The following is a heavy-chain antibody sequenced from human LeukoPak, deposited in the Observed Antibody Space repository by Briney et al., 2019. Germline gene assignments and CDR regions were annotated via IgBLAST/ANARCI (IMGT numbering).Heavy chain of an antibody. Sequence: GGSLRLSCAASGFTVSSNYMSWVRQAPGKGLEWVSVIYSGGSTYYADSVKGRFTISRHNSKNTLYLQMNSLRAENTAVYYCARAGQSCYQYSYGMDVWGQGTTVTVSS. CDR3: ARAGQSCYQYSYGMDV. J-gene: IGHJ6*02. CDR2: IYSGGST. CDR1: GFTVSSNY. V-gene: IGHV3-53*04. D-gene: IGHD3-10*01.